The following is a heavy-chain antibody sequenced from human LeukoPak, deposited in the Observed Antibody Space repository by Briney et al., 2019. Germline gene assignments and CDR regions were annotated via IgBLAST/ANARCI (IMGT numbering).Heavy chain of an antibody. CDR1: GGSISSGGYS. CDR3: ARAPILLWFGEIQEDAFDI. J-gene: IGHJ3*02. V-gene: IGHV4-30-4*07. D-gene: IGHD3-10*01. Sequence: PSETLSLTCAVSGGSISSGGYSWSWIRQPPGKGLEWIGYIYYSGSTYYNPSLKSRVTISVDTSKNQFSLKLSSVTAADTAVYYCARAPILLWFGEIQEDAFDIWGQGTMVTVSS. CDR2: IYYSGST.